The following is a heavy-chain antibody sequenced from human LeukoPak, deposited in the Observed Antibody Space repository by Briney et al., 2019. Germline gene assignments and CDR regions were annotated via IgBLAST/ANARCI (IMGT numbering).Heavy chain of an antibody. CDR3: ASSSPSSYDSSGYYYGGYYFDY. Sequence: GGSLRLSSAASGFTVSSNYMSWVRQAPGKGLEWVSVIYSGGSTYYADSVKGRFTISRHNSKNTLYLQMNSLRAEDTAVYYCASSSPSSYDSSGYYYGGYYFDYWGQGTLVTVSS. CDR1: GFTVSSNY. CDR2: IYSGGST. J-gene: IGHJ4*02. D-gene: IGHD3-22*01. V-gene: IGHV3-53*04.